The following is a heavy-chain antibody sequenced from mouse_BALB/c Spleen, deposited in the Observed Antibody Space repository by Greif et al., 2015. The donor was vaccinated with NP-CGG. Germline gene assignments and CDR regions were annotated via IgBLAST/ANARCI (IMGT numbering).Heavy chain of an antibody. D-gene: IGHD1-1*01. CDR2: ISDGGSYT. J-gene: IGHJ4*01. CDR3: AREGEDYGSSNYYAMDY. CDR1: GFTFSDYY. Sequence: EVQLVESGGGLVKPGGSLKLSCAASGFTFSDYYMYWVRQTPEKRLEWVATISDGGSYTYYPDSVKGRFTISRDNAKNNLYLQMSSLKSEDTAMYYCAREGEDYGSSNYYAMDYWGQGTSVTVSS. V-gene: IGHV5-4*02.